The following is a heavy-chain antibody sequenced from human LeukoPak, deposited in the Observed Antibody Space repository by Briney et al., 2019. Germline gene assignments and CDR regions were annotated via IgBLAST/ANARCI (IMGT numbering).Heavy chain of an antibody. V-gene: IGHV1-69*05. D-gene: IGHD3-9*01. J-gene: IGHJ6*03. CDR2: IIPIFGTA. CDR3: ARAGFDWLLLNAYYYYMDV. CDR1: GGTFSSYA. Sequence: ASVKVSCKASGGTFSSYAISWVRQAPGQGLEWMGGIIPIFGTANYAQKFQGRVTITTDESTSTAYMGLSSLRSEDTAVYYCARAGFDWLLLNAYYYYMDVWGKGTTVTVSS.